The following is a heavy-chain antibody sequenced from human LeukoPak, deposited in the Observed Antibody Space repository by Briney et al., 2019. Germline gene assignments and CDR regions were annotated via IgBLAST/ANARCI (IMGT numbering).Heavy chain of an antibody. J-gene: IGHJ5*02. CDR3: VKESGSSSWYGGNWFDP. V-gene: IGHV3-23*01. CDR2: LSVSGGST. D-gene: IGHD6-13*01. Sequence: GGSLRLSCAASGFTFSSYAMSWVRQAPGKGLEWVSALSVSGGSTYYADSVKGRFTISRDNSKNTLYLQMNSLRAEDTAVYYCVKESGSSSWYGGNWFDPWGQGTLVTVSS. CDR1: GFTFSSYA.